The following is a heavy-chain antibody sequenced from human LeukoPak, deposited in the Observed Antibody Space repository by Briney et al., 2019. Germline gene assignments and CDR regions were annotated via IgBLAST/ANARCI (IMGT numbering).Heavy chain of an antibody. J-gene: IGHJ4*02. D-gene: IGHD3-9*01. CDR1: DDSISSNNW. CDR3: ATSGPYDILTGYYPPFPDF. CDR2: IHHSGHA. Sequence: PSRTLSLTCAVSDDSISSNNWWTWVRQSPRNALEWIGDIHHSGHANYNPSLKGRVNISVDKSKNQFSLKLSSVTAADTAVYYCATSGPYDILTGYYPPFPDFWGQGTLVTVSS. V-gene: IGHV4-4*02.